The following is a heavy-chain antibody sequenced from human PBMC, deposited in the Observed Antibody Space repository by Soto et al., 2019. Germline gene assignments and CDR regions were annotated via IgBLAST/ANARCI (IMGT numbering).Heavy chain of an antibody. CDR3: VPDRGYGSASFAYS. D-gene: IGHD5-18*01. CDR1: GFAFSSYG. Sequence: QAQLVESGGGVVQPGRSLRLSCAASGFAFSSYGMHWVRQAPGTGLEWVAVISYDGSLQHYADSVKGRLTISRDNSKNLVLLQISSLRAEDTVVYYCVPDRGYGSASFAYSWGQGTLASVSS. J-gene: IGHJ4*02. V-gene: IGHV3-30*03. CDR2: ISYDGSLQ.